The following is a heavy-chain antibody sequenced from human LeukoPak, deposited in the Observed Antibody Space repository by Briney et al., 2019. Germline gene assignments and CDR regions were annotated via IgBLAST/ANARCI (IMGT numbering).Heavy chain of an antibody. CDR3: ASTPPSSGWYPFDY. CDR2: IIPIFGTA. V-gene: IGHV1-69*13. J-gene: IGHJ4*02. Sequence: SVKVSCKPSGGTFSSYAISWVRQAPRQGREWMGGIIPIFGTANYAQKFQGRVTITADESTSTAYMELSSLRSEDTAVYYCASTPPSSGWYPFDYWGQGTLVTVSS. CDR1: GGTFSSYA. D-gene: IGHD6-19*01.